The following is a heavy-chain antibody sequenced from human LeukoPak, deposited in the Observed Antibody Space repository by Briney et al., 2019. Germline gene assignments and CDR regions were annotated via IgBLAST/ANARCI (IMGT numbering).Heavy chain of an antibody. Sequence: PSETLSLTCTVSGGSISSYYWSWIRQPPGKGLEWIGYIYYSGSTNYNPSLKSRVTISVDTSKNQFSLKLSSVTAADTAVYYCARGRGYYDSSGYYVYWGQGTLVTVSS. J-gene: IGHJ4*02. V-gene: IGHV4-59*01. CDR2: IYYSGST. CDR1: GGSISSYY. CDR3: ARGRGYYDSSGYYVY. D-gene: IGHD3-22*01.